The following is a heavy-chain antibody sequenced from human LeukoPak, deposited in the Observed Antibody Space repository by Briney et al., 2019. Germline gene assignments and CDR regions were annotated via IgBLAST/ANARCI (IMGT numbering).Heavy chain of an antibody. V-gene: IGHV3-30-3*01. CDR3: ARRRTTVVTLSLVPDCLGY. D-gene: IGHD4-23*01. Sequence: GGSLRLSCAASGFTFSSYAMHWVRQAPGKGLEWVAVISYDGSNKYYADSVKGRFTISRDNSKNTLYLQMNSLRAEDTAVYYCARRRTTVVTLSLVPDCLGYWGQGTLVTVSS. CDR2: ISYDGSNK. CDR1: GFTFSSYA. J-gene: IGHJ4*02.